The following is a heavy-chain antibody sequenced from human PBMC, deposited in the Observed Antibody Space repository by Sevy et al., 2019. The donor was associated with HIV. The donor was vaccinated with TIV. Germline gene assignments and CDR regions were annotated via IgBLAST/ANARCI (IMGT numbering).Heavy chain of an antibody. D-gene: IGHD3-22*01. V-gene: IGHV1-24*01. Sequence: ASVLKVSCKVSGYTLTELSIHWVRQAPGKGLEWLVTFDPEDGKTIYAQNFQGRVTMTEDTSTDTTYMELSSLRSEDTAVYYCASTRDYYDSSGYYFDYWGQGTLVTVSS. J-gene: IGHJ4*02. CDR1: GYTLTELS. CDR3: ASTRDYYDSSGYYFDY. CDR2: FDPEDGKT.